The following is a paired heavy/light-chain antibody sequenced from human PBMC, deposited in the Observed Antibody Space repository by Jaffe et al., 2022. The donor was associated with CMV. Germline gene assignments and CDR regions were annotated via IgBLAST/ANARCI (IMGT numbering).Heavy chain of an antibody. CDR2: IHSGGST. CDR3: ARCMNYFDSSGYDTYDPLDI. CDR1: GFTVSRNY. V-gene: IGHV3-66*01. Sequence: VQLVESGGGLVQPGGSLRLSCAASGFTVSRNYMNWVRQAPGKGLEWVSVIHSGGSTYYADSVKGRFSISRDNSKNSLYLQMNSLRVEDTAVYYCARCMNYFDSSGYDTYDPLDIWGQGTMVTVSS. D-gene: IGHD3-22*01. J-gene: IGHJ3*02.
Light chain of an antibody. CDR3: GTWDFSLSDVYV. J-gene: IGLJ1*01. V-gene: IGLV1-51*01. CDR2: DNN. CDR1: SSNIGSNY. Sequence: QSVLTQPPSVSAAPGQKVTISCSGSSSNIGSNYVSWYQQLPGTAPKLLIYDNNERPSGIPDRFSGSKSGTSATLDITGLQTGDEADYYCGTWDFSLSDVYVFGTGTKVAVL.